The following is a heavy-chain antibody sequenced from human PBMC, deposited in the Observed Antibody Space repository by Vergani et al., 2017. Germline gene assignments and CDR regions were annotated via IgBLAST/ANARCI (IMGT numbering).Heavy chain of an antibody. V-gene: IGHV3-48*03. CDR3: ACVRSVYYYYGMDV. Sequence: EVQLLESGGGLVQPGGSLRLSCAASGFTFSSYEMNWVRQAPGKGLEWVSYISSSGSTIYYADSVKGRFTISRDNAKNSLYLQMNSLRAEDTAVYYCACVRSVYYYYGMDVWGQGTTVTVSS. CDR2: ISSSGSTI. J-gene: IGHJ6*02. CDR1: GFTFSSYE.